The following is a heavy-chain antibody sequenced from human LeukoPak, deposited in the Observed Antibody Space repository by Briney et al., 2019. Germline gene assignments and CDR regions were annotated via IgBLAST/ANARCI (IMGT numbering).Heavy chain of an antibody. CDR1: GGSISSGSYY. CDR2: IYTSGST. Sequence: PSEALSLTCTVSGGSISSGSYYWSWIRQPAGKGLEWIGRIYTSGSTNYNPSLKSRVTISVDTSKNQFSLKLSSVTAADTAVYYCAREDITTHDAFHIWAQGTMVTVSS. J-gene: IGHJ3*02. V-gene: IGHV4-61*02. CDR3: AREDITTHDAFHI. D-gene: IGHD2-15*01.